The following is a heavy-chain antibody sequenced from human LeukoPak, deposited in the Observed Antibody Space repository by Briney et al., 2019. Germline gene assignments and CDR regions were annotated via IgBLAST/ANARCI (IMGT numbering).Heavy chain of an antibody. D-gene: IGHD3-10*01. V-gene: IGHV1-2*02. Sequence: ASVKVSCKASGYTFTGYYMHWVRQAPGQGLEWMGWINPNSGGTNYAQKFQGRVTMTRDTSISTAYMELSSLGSDDTAVYYCARDGEYGTGSYYRGCFDYWGQGILVTVSS. J-gene: IGHJ4*02. CDR3: ARDGEYGTGSYYRGCFDY. CDR2: INPNSGGT. CDR1: GYTFTGYY.